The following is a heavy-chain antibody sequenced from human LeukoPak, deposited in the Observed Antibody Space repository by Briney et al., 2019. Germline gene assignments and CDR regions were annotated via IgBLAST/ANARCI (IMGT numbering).Heavy chain of an antibody. Sequence: ASVKVSCKASGVTFSSYSITWVRQAPGQGLEWMGRIIPILGIASYAQKFQGRVTITADKSTSTAYMELSSLRSEDTAVYYCVREKVGDVYDYWGQGTLVTVSS. V-gene: IGHV1-69*04. CDR1: GVTFSSYS. J-gene: IGHJ4*02. CDR3: VREKVGDVYDY. D-gene: IGHD1-26*01. CDR2: IIPILGIA.